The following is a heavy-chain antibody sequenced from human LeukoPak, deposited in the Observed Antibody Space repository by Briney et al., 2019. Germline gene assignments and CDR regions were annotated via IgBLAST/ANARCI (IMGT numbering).Heavy chain of an antibody. CDR1: GYTFTNYA. Sequence: ASVKVSCKSSGYTFTNYAMNWVRQAPGQGLEWMGWIHPSTGNPTYAQAFPGRFVFSLDTSVSTTYLQISSLKTEDTAVYYCARAYQRLGQLSLPDYWGQGTLVTVSS. CDR3: ARAYQRLGQLSLPDY. CDR2: IHPSTGNP. J-gene: IGHJ4*02. V-gene: IGHV7-4-1*02. D-gene: IGHD3-16*02.